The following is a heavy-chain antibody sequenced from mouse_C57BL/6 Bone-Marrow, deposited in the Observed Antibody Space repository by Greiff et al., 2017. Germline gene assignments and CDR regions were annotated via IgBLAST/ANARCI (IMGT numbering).Heavy chain of an antibody. CDR3: ARSGDCYHICYPDV. D-gene: IGHD2-3*01. CDR2: IDPNSGGT. V-gene: IGHV1-72*01. Sequence: QVQLQQPGAELVKPGASVKLSCKASGYTFTSYCMHWVKQRPGRGLEWIGRIDPNSGGTKYNEKFKSKATLTVDTPSSTAYMQLSSLTSEDSAVDECARSGDCYHICYPDVWGTGTTLTVSS. CDR1: GYTFTSYC. J-gene: IGHJ1*03.